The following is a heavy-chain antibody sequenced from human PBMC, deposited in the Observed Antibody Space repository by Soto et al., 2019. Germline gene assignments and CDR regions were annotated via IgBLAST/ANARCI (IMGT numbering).Heavy chain of an antibody. CDR3: ASPQYSTFS. Sequence: QVQLVQSGAEEKKPGASVKVSCKASGYSFTTYSIHWVRQAPGQRLEWMGLINGGNGITKFSQKFQDRVTITRDTSASTAYMELSSLRSEDTAVYYCASPQYSTFSWGQGTLVTVSS. CDR1: GYSFTTYS. D-gene: IGHD1-26*01. J-gene: IGHJ5*02. V-gene: IGHV1-3*05. CDR2: INGGNGIT.